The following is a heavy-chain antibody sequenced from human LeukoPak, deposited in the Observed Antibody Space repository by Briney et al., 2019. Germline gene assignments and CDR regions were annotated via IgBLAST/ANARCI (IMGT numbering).Heavy chain of an antibody. CDR2: IGGVGDRT. J-gene: IGHJ4*02. CDR1: GFTFNPYA. Sequence: GGSLRLSCAASGFTFNPYAMSWVRQAPGKGLEWVASIGGVGDRTYYADSVKGRFTISRDNSKDTLFLQMNSLKADDTALYYCAKAPRQAAVASPLDYWGQGSLVTVSS. D-gene: IGHD4-23*01. V-gene: IGHV3-23*01. CDR3: AKAPRQAAVASPLDY.